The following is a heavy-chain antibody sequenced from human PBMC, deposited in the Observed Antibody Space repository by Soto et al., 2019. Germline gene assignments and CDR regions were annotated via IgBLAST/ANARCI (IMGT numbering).Heavy chain of an antibody. CDR3: ARGRGSITHALDY. Sequence: QVQLQELGPGLVKPSETLSLNCTVSGGSMSSHYWSWIRQPPGKGLEWIGNIYYSGSTTYNPSLKSRVTILVDTSKNHFSLKLNSVTAADTAVYYCARGRGSITHALDYWGQGTLVTVST. D-gene: IGHD3-10*01. CDR2: IYYSGST. J-gene: IGHJ4*02. CDR1: GGSMSSHY. V-gene: IGHV4-59*11.